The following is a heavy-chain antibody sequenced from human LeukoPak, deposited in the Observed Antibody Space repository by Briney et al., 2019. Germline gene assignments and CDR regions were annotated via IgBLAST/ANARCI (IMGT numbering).Heavy chain of an antibody. J-gene: IGHJ4*02. D-gene: IGHD2-21*02. CDR3: ARDPCGGDCCFDY. V-gene: IGHV3-11*01. CDR2: ISSSGSTI. Sequence: GGSLRLSCAASGFTFSDYYMRWLRQAPGKGLEGVSYISSSGSTIYYADSVKGRFTISSDNAKNSLYLQMNSLRAEDTAVYYCARDPCGGDCCFDYWGQGTLVTVSS. CDR1: GFTFSDYY.